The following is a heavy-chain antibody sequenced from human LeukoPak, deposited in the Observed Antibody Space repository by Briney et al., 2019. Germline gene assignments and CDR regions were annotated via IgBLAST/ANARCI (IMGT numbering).Heavy chain of an antibody. J-gene: IGHJ4*02. D-gene: IGHD6-13*01. CDR2: ISSSSSYI. Sequence: GGSLRLSCAASGFTFSSYSMNWVRQAPGKGLEWVSSISSSSSYIYYADSVKGRFTISRDNAKNSLYLQMNSLRAEDTAVYYCARDQAAAGTVDCWGQGTLVTVSS. CDR3: ARDQAAAGTVDC. CDR1: GFTFSSYS. V-gene: IGHV3-21*01.